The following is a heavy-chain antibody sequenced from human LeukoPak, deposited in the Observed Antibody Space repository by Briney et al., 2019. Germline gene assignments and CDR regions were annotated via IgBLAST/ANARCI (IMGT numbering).Heavy chain of an antibody. CDR1: GASISRYD. V-gene: IGHV4-59*01. Sequence: SETLSLTCTVSGASISRYDWSWIRQRPGKGLEWIGHIYYSGSTNYNPSLKSRVTISEDTSKNQFSLKLSSVTAADTAVYFCARPYRSGWHGSFDYWGQGSLVTVSS. CDR2: IYYSGST. D-gene: IGHD6-19*01. CDR3: ARPYRSGWHGSFDY. J-gene: IGHJ4*02.